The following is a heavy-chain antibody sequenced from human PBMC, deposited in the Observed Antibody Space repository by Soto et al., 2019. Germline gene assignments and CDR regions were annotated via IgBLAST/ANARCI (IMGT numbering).Heavy chain of an antibody. CDR2: ISGSGDRT. D-gene: IGHD2-15*01. CDR3: VKDDGGNPSTEPH. CDR1: GITIRNYP. Sequence: EVQLQESGGGLVQPGGSLRLSCAASGITIRNYPMSWVRQSPGKGLDWVSGISGSGDRTYYADSAKGRFTISKDFSKNSRSLQLDSLRVEYTAVYFCVKDDGGNPSTEPHWGQGTLVTVSS. V-gene: IGHV3-23*01. J-gene: IGHJ4*02.